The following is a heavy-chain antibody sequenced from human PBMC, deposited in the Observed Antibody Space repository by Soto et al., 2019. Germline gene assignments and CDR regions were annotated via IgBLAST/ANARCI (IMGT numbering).Heavy chain of an antibody. D-gene: IGHD2-2*02. J-gene: IGHJ6*01. CDR1: GVTFSSYA. CDR3: ARDRCTSTSCYRIDGMEV. Sequence: SVKFGTKASGVTFSSYATSLVRQAPGPGLEWMRGIIPIFGTANYAQKFQGRVTITADESTSTAYMELSSLRSEDTAVYYCARDRCTSTSCYRIDGMEVWGHGTTVTVSS. V-gene: IGHV1-69*13. CDR2: IIPIFGTA.